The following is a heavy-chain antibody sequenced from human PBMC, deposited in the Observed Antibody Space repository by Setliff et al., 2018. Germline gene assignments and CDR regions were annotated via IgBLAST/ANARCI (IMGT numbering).Heavy chain of an antibody. CDR3: ARLALTGYDSSGYYYALDYYYYMDV. D-gene: IGHD3-22*01. CDR2: ISTSSSTI. CDR1: GFTFSSHG. Sequence: PGGSLRLSCVASGFTFSSHGMTWVRLAPGKGLEWISYISTSSSTIYYADSVKGRFTISRDNANHTLYLQMNSLRAYDTAVYYCARLALTGYDSSGYYYALDYYYYMDVWGKGTTVTVSS. V-gene: IGHV3-48*01. J-gene: IGHJ6*03.